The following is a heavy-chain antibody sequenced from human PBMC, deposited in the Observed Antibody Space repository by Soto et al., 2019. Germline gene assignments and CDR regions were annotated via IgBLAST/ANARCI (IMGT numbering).Heavy chain of an antibody. CDR3: AKVMDYYDSSGFDY. J-gene: IGHJ4*02. V-gene: IGHV3-23*01. Sequence: GGSLSLSCAASGFTFSSYAMSWVRQAPGKGLEWVSAISGSGGSTYYADSVKGRFTISRDNSKNTLYLQMNSLRAEDTAVYYCAKVMDYYDSSGFDYWGQGTLVTVSS. CDR2: ISGSGGST. CDR1: GFTFSSYA. D-gene: IGHD3-22*01.